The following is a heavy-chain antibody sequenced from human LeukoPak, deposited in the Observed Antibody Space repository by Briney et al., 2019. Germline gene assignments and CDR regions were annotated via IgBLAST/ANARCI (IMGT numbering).Heavy chain of an antibody. CDR1: GFTFSSYA. V-gene: IGHV3-23*01. D-gene: IGHD6-6*01. CDR2: ISGSGGST. Sequence: PGGSLRLSCAASGFTFSSYAMSWVRQAPGKGLEWVAAISGSGGSTYYADSVKGRFTISRDNSKNTLYLQMNSLRAEDMAAYYCAKRLGSSSNSGFDYWGQGTLVSVSS. J-gene: IGHJ4*02. CDR3: AKRLGSSSNSGFDY.